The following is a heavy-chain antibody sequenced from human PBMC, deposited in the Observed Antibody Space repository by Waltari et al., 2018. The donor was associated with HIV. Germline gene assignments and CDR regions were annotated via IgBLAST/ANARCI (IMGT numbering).Heavy chain of an antibody. CDR1: GYTFTSYA. D-gene: IGHD2-2*01. Sequence: QVQLVQSGAEVKKPGASVKVSCKASGYTFTSYAMHWVRQAPGQRLEWMGWINAGNGNTKYSQKFQGRVTITRDTSASTAYMELSSLRSEDTAVYYCARGGIVVVPAASVGFNYGFDPWGQGTLVTVSS. CDR2: INAGNGNT. V-gene: IGHV1-3*01. J-gene: IGHJ5*02. CDR3: ARGGIVVVPAASVGFNYGFDP.